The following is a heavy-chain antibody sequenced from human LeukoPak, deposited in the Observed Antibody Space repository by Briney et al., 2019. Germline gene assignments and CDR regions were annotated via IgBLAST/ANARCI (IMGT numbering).Heavy chain of an antibody. CDR2: ISASGGST. J-gene: IGHJ4*02. D-gene: IGHD2-2*01. Sequence: PGGSLRLSCAASGFTFSNYAMSWVRQGPGKGLEWVSTISASGGSTYYADSVKGRFTISRDNSKNTLFLQMNSLRAEDTAGYYCAKSGDQLVEGFDYWGQGTLVTVSS. CDR3: AKSGDQLVEGFDY. V-gene: IGHV3-23*01. CDR1: GFTFSNYA.